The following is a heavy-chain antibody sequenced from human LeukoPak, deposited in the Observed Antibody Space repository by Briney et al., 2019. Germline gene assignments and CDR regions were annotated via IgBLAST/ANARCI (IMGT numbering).Heavy chain of an antibody. V-gene: IGHV4-39*07. CDR2: IYYSGST. Sequence: SETLSLTCTVSGGSISSSSYYWGWIRQPPGKGLEWIGSIYYSGSTYYNPSLKSRVTISVDTSKNQFSLKLSSVTAADTAVYYCARSGGRGVPFAVYPLYYYGMDVWGQGTTVTVSS. CDR3: ARSGGRGVPFAVYPLYYYGMDV. D-gene: IGHD2-15*01. J-gene: IGHJ6*02. CDR1: GGSISSSSYY.